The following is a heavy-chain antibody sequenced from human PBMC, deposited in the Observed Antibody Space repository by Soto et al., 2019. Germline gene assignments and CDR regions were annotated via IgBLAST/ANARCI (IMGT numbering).Heavy chain of an antibody. CDR2: IIPIFGTA. D-gene: IGHD3-10*01. V-gene: IGHV1-69*01. CDR1: GGTFSSYA. CDR3: ARGGSGTSLTQDV. J-gene: IGHJ6*02. Sequence: QVQLVQSGXEVKKPGSSVKVSCKASGGTFSSYAXXWVRQAPXXXXEWMGGIIPIFGTANYAQKFQGRVTNTADESTSTAYMELSSLRSEDTAVYYCARGGSGTSLTQDVWGQGTTVTVSS.